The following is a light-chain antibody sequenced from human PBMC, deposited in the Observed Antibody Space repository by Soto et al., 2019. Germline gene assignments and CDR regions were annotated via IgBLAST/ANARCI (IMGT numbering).Light chain of an antibody. V-gene: IGKV3-15*01. CDR1: QSVNNN. Sequence: EIIMTQSPDTLSVSPGERATLSCRASQSVNNNLAWYQQKPGQAPRLLIYRASTRATGIPARFSGSGSGTDFTLTISSLQSEDFAVYYCQQYNNWLSFGQGTKVEIK. J-gene: IGKJ1*01. CDR2: RAS. CDR3: QQYNNWLS.